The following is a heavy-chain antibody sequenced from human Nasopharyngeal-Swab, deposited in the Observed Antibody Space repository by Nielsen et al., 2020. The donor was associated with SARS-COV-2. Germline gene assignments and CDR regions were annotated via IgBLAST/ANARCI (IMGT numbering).Heavy chain of an antibody. D-gene: IGHD6-19*01. Sequence: GESLKISCAASGFTFSSYAMSWVRQAPGKGLEWVSAISGSGGSTYYADSVKGRFTISRDNSKNTLYLQMNNLRAEDTAVYYCARGSSGWQFYFDYWGQGTLVTVSS. J-gene: IGHJ4*02. V-gene: IGHV3-23*01. CDR2: ISGSGGST. CDR3: ARGSSGWQFYFDY. CDR1: GFTFSSYA.